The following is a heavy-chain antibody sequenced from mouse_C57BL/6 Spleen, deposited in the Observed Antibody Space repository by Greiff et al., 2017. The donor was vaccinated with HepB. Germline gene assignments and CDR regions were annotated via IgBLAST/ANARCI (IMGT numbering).Heavy chain of an antibody. D-gene: IGHD1-1*01. CDR2: SRNKANDYTT. CDR1: GFTFSDFY. V-gene: IGHV7-1*01. CDR3: AVVASDYAMDY. Sequence: DVKLVESGGGLVQSGRSLRLSCATSGFTFSDFYMEWVRQAPGKGLEWIAASRNKANDYTTEYSASVKGRFIVSRDTTQSILYLQMNALRAEDTAIYYCAVVASDYAMDYWGQGTSVTVSS. J-gene: IGHJ4*01.